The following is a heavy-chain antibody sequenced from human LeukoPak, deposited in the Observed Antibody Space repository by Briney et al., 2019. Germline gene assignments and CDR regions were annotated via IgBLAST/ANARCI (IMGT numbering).Heavy chain of an antibody. CDR2: IYYSGST. D-gene: IGHD5-24*01. CDR1: GVSISNYY. V-gene: IGHV4-59*08. Sequence: SETLSLTCSVSGVSISNYYWSWIRQPPGKGLEWVAYIYYSGSTNYNPSLKSRVTISVDTSKNQFSLELRSVPAADTAVYYCARHPSRGTDGYAFDYWGQGTLVTVSS. CDR3: ARHPSRGTDGYAFDY. J-gene: IGHJ4*02.